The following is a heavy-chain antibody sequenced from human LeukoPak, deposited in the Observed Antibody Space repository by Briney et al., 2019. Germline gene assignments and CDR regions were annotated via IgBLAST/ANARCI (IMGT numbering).Heavy chain of an antibody. CDR2: FHYSGST. J-gene: IGHJ4*02. CDR3: AKEIRSGYSGYGFGRSDY. V-gene: IGHV4-39*07. CDR1: GGSISSNIYY. Sequence: SETLSLTCTVSGGSISSNIYYWAWIRQPPGKGLEWIGSFHYSGSTNNNPSLKSRVTISVDTSKNQFSLKLSSVTAADTAVYYCAKEIRSGYSGYGFGRSDYWGQGTLVTVSS. D-gene: IGHD5-12*01.